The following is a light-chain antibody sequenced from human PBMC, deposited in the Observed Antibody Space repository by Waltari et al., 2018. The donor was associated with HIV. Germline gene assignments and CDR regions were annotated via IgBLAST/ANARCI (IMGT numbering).Light chain of an antibody. J-gene: IGLJ2*01. CDR1: SSDVGGYNL. V-gene: IGLV2-23*02. Sequence: QSALTQPASVSGSPGQSITISCTGTSSDVGGYNLVSWYQQHPGKAPKLMLYEVSKRPSGFSDRFSCSKSGNTASLTISGLQAEDEADYYCCAYAGSTTYVIFGGGTKRTVL. CDR3: CAYAGSTTYVI. CDR2: EVS.